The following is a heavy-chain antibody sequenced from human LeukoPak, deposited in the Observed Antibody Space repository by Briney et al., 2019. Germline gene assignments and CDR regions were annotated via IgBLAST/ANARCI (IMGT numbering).Heavy chain of an antibody. CDR1: GFTFSNYW. CDR3: ASASSHRIAAGATY. D-gene: IGHD6-13*01. Sequence: PGGSLRLSCAASGFTFSNYWMHWVRQAPGKGLVWVSRINSDGSSRNYADSVKGRFTISRDNAKNTLYLQMNSLRAEDTAVYYCASASSHRIAAGATYWGQGTLVTVSS. J-gene: IGHJ1*01. CDR2: INSDGSSR. V-gene: IGHV3-74*01.